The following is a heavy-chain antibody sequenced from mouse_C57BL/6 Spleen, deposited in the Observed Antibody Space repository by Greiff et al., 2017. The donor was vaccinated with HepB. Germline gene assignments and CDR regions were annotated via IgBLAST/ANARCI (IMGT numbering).Heavy chain of an antibody. D-gene: IGHD1-1*01. CDR2: IDPEDGDT. CDR3: TTTVVIPYWYFDV. V-gene: IGHV14-1*01. Sequence: EVQVVESGAELVRPGASVKLSCTASGFNIKDYYMHWVKQRPEQGLEWIGRIDPEDGDTEYAPKFQGKATMTADTSSNTAYLQLSSLTSEDTAVYYCTTTVVIPYWYFDVWGTGTTVTVSS. J-gene: IGHJ1*03. CDR1: GFNIKDYY.